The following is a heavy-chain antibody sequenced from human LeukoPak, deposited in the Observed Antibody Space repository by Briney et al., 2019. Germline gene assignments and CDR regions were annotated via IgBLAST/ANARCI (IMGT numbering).Heavy chain of an antibody. V-gene: IGHV4-4*09. CDR1: GSSINSDY. J-gene: IGHJ5*01. D-gene: IGHD3-3*02. CDR3: ARHDPGISRSGRRWFDS. CDR2: IYTSGST. Sequence: SETLSLTCTVSGSSINSDYWSWIRQPPGKGLEWIGHIYTSGSTNYNPSLMSRVTISVDTSKNQFSLKLSSVTAADTAVYYCARHDPGISRSGRRWFDSWGQGTLVTVSS.